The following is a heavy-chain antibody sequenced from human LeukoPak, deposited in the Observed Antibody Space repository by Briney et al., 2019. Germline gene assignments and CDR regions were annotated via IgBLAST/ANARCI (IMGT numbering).Heavy chain of an antibody. CDR3: ARGPMITFGGVIVTPFDY. Sequence: SETLSLTCTVSSRSLSSYYGSWIRQPPGKGREWVGYIYYSGSTNYTPTLKSRVTMSVDTSKNQFSLKLSSVTAADTAVYYCARGPMITFGGVIVTPFDYWGQGTLVTVSS. D-gene: IGHD3-16*02. J-gene: IGHJ4*02. CDR2: IYYSGST. V-gene: IGHV4-59*01. CDR1: SRSLSSYY.